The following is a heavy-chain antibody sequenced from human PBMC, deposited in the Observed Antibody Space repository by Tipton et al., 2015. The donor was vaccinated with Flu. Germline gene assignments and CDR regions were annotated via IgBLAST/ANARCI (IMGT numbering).Heavy chain of an antibody. D-gene: IGHD1-14*01. V-gene: IGHV3-53*01. CDR3: ARDEGGTYPD. CDR2: VYDDGRT. CDR1: GDSMSSFY. J-gene: IGHJ4*02. Sequence: LSLTCTVSGDSMSSFYWTWIRQPAGKGLEWVSIVYDDGRTYYADSVEGRFAISRDNSKNILYLQMNSLRADDTAVYFCARDEGGTYPDWGQGTLVTVSS.